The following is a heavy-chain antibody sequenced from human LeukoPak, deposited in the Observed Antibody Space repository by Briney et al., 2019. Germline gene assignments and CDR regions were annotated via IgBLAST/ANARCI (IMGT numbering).Heavy chain of an antibody. D-gene: IGHD5-24*01. V-gene: IGHV4-59*01. Sequence: PSETLSLTCTVSGGSINTYYWSWIRQPPGKGLEWIGYIYYSGSTNYNPSLKSRVTISVDTSKNQFSLKLTSVTAADTAVYYCARSGDGCRPHFDYWGQGTLVTVSS. J-gene: IGHJ4*02. CDR1: GGSINTYY. CDR2: IYYSGST. CDR3: ARSGDGCRPHFDY.